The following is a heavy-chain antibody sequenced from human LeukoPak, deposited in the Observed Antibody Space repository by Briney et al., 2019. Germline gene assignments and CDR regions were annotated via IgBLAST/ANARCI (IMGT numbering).Heavy chain of an antibody. J-gene: IGHJ6*04. Sequence: GRPLTLSCAASGFTFSAYSMHWVRQAPGKGLEWVAIISYDGSDKYYADSVKGRFTVSRDNSKNTLYLQMNSLRADDTAVYYCATYVDTSIPPCLDVWGKGTTVTVSS. CDR3: ATYVDTSIPPCLDV. CDR2: ISYDGSDK. CDR1: GFTFSAYS. D-gene: IGHD2-21*02. V-gene: IGHV3-30*04.